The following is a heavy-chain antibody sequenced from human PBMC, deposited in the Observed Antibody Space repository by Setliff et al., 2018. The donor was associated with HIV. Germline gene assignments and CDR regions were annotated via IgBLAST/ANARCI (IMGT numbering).Heavy chain of an antibody. CDR3: ARGSPSTVTTAVYPLIGY. CDR1: GFTFSNYA. CDR2: ISYDGGDK. V-gene: IGHV3-30*04. D-gene: IGHD4-17*01. J-gene: IGHJ4*02. Sequence: GESLKISCAASGFTFSNYALHWVRQAPGKGLEWVAVISYDGGDKYHVESVKGRFTISRDNSKNTLYLQMNSLRAEDTAVYYCARGSPSTVTTAVYPLIGYWGQGTLVTVSS.